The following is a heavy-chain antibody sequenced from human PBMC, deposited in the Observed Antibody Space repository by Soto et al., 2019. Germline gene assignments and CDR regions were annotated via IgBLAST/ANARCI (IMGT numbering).Heavy chain of an antibody. V-gene: IGHV3-66*02. CDR2: IYSGGST. D-gene: IGHD2-21*02. CDR1: GFTVSSNY. Sequence: GGSLRLSCAASGFTVSSNYMSWVRQAPGKGLEWVSVIYSGGSTYYADSVKGRFTISRDNSKNTLYLQMNSLRAEDTAVYYCAREPAYDCGGDCYDAFDIWGQGTMVTVSS. CDR3: AREPAYDCGGDCYDAFDI. J-gene: IGHJ3*02.